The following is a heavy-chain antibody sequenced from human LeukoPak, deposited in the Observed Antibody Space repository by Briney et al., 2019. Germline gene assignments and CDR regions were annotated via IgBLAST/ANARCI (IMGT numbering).Heavy chain of an antibody. CDR1: GFSFSGHW. Sequence: GGSLRLSCTASGFSFSGHWMHWARQLPGKGLVWVSGISPTGSTKSYADSVKGRFTVSRDNAKNTLYLQVNNLRAEDTAVYYCARGPNSNWSELDFWGQGTLLTVSS. CDR2: ISPTGSTK. V-gene: IGHV3-74*01. CDR3: ARGPNSNWSELDF. J-gene: IGHJ4*02. D-gene: IGHD6-6*01.